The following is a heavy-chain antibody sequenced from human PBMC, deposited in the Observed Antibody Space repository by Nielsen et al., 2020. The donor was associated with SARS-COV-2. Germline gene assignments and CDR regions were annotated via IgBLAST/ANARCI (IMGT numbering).Heavy chain of an antibody. V-gene: IGHV3-21*04. CDR3: AKDSYYYDSSGYYHLFDY. Sequence: WIRQPPGKGLEWVSSISSSSSYIYYADSVKGRFTISRDNSKNTLYLQMNSLRAEDTAVYYCAKDSYYYDSSGYYHLFDYWGQGTLVTVSS. J-gene: IGHJ4*02. CDR2: ISSSSSYI. D-gene: IGHD3-22*01.